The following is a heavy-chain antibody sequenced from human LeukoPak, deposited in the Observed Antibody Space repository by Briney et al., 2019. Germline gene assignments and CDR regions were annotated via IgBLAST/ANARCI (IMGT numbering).Heavy chain of an antibody. CDR1: GGSISSYY. D-gene: IGHD3-10*01. Sequence: SETLSLTCTVSGGSISSYYWSWIRQPPGKGLEWIGYIYYSGSTNYNPSLKGRVTISVDTSKNQFSLKLSSVTAADTAVYYCASRYYYGSGKPRGAWYFDLWGRGTLVTVSS. J-gene: IGHJ2*01. CDR3: ASRYYYGSGKPRGAWYFDL. CDR2: IYYSGST. V-gene: IGHV4-59*01.